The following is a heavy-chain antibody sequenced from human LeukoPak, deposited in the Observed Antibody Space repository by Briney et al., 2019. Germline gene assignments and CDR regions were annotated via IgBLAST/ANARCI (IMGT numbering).Heavy chain of an antibody. CDR1: GGSISNYY. V-gene: IGHV4-4*07. CDR2: IYSSGDT. Sequence: KPSETLSLTCTVSGGSISNYYWTWIRQPAGKGLEWIGRIYSSGDTNYNPSLKSRLSMSVDTSKNQFSLKMSSVTAADTAVYYCARDVGVSSSWYSRYYYYYGMDVWGQGTTVTVSS. CDR3: ARDVGVSSSWYSRYYYYYGMDV. D-gene: IGHD6-13*01. J-gene: IGHJ6*02.